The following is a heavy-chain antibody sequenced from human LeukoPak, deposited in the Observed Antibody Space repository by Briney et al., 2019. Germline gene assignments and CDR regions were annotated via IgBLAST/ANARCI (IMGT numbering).Heavy chain of an antibody. D-gene: IGHD6-19*01. J-gene: IGHJ4*02. CDR1: GFTFSSYA. V-gene: IGHV3-30*04. CDR3: ARELQWLVRARTFDY. CDR2: ISYDGSNK. Sequence: GGSLRLSCAASGFTFSSYAMHWVRQAPGKGLEWVAVISYDGSNKYYADSVKGRFTISRDNSKNTLYLQMNSLRAEDTAVYYCARELQWLVRARTFDYWGQGTLVTVSS.